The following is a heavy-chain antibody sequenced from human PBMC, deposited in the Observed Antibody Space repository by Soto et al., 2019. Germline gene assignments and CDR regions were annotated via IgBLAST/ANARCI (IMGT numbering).Heavy chain of an antibody. CDR3: ARDPKTSGGQHWAFNYFDS. V-gene: IGHV3-30-3*01. Sequence: QVQLVESGGGVVQPGRSLRLSCAASGFSFSISPMHWVRQAPGKGPEWVALISYDGTNKFYADYVKGRFTIYRDNSKSTLYLQVNSLRPEDAAVYYCARDPKTSGGQHWAFNYFDSWGQGTLVTVSS. CDR2: ISYDGTNK. J-gene: IGHJ4*02. D-gene: IGHD7-27*01. CDR1: GFSFSISP.